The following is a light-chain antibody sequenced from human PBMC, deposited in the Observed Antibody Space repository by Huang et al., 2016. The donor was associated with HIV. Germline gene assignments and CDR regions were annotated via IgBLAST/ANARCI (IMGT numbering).Light chain of an antibody. CDR2: AAS. CDR3: QHYRVWPPVYT. V-gene: IGKV3-15*01. CDR1: QTVSRN. J-gene: IGKJ2*01. Sequence: EIVMTQSPATLSVSPGERATLSCRASQTVSRNLAWYQQKPGQAPRLLIYAASTRATDSPARFSGSGSGTEFTLTISSLQSEDFAVYYCQHYRVWPPVYTFGQGTKLEIK.